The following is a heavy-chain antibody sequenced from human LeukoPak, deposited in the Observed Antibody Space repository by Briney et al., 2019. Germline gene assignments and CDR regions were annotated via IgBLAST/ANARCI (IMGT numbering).Heavy chain of an antibody. CDR2: INPNSGGT. CDR3: ASQVNWFDP. J-gene: IGHJ5*02. Sequence: GASVKVSCKASGYTFTGYYMHWVRQAPGQGLEWMGWINPNSGGTNYAQKFQGRVTMTRNTSISTAYMELSSLRSEDTAVYYCASQVNWFDPWGQGTLVTVSS. V-gene: IGHV1-2*02. CDR1: GYTFTGYY.